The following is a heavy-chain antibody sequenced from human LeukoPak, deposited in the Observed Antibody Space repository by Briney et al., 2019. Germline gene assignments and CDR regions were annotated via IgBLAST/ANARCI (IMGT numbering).Heavy chain of an antibody. CDR2: INAGNGNT. D-gene: IGHD5-18*01. Sequence: ASVNVSCKASGYTFTSYAMHWVRQAPGQRLEWMAWINAGNGNTKYSQKFQGRVTITRDTSASTAYMELSSLRSEDTAVYYCARSTAPGYSYGLYYYYYGMDVWGQGTTVTVSS. CDR3: ARSTAPGYSYGLYYYYYGMDV. J-gene: IGHJ6*02. V-gene: IGHV1-3*01. CDR1: GYTFTSYA.